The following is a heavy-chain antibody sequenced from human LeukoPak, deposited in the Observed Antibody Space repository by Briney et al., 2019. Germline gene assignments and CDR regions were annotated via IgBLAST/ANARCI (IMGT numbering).Heavy chain of an antibody. J-gene: IGHJ6*03. D-gene: IGHD6-19*01. V-gene: IGHV1-18*01. CDR3: AREGGYSSGWFFPQNDYYYYYMDV. Sequence: ASVKVSCKASGYTFTSYGISWVRQAPGQGLEWMGWISAYNGNTNYAQKLQGRVTMTTDTSTSTAYMELRSLRSDDTAVYYCAREGGYSSGWFFPQNDYYYYYMDVWGKGTTVTVSS. CDR2: ISAYNGNT. CDR1: GYTFTSYG.